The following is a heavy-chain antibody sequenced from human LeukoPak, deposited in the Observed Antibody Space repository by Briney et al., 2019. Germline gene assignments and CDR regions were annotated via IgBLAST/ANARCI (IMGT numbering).Heavy chain of an antibody. CDR3: ARRVYSSSWSYYFDC. Sequence: SETLSLTCTVSGGSISSGGYYWSWIRQPPGKGLEWIGYIYHSGSTYYNPPLKSRVTISVDRSKNQFSLKLSSVTASDTAVYYCARRVYSSSWSYYFDCWGQGTLVTVSS. D-gene: IGHD6-13*01. V-gene: IGHV4-30-2*02. J-gene: IGHJ4*02. CDR1: GGSISSGGYY. CDR2: IYHSGST.